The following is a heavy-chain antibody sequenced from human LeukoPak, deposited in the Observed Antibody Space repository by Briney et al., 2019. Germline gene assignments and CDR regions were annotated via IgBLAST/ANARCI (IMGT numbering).Heavy chain of an antibody. CDR2: IYTSGST. Sequence: SETLSLTCTVSGGSISSYYWSWIRQPAGKGLEWIGRIYTSGSTNYNPSLKSRVTMSVDTSKNQFSLKLSSVTAADTAVYYCARSDIAVVTAALDYYYMDVWGKGTTVTVS. J-gene: IGHJ6*03. V-gene: IGHV4-4*07. CDR3: ARSDIAVVTAALDYYYMDV. D-gene: IGHD2-2*01. CDR1: GGSISSYY.